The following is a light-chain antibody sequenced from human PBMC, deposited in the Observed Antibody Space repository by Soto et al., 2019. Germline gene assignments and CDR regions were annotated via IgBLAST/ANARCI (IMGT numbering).Light chain of an antibody. J-gene: IGKJ4*01. CDR1: QSVSSY. CDR3: QQRSNSPLT. V-gene: IGKV3-11*01. CDR2: DAS. Sequence: EIVLTQSPATRSLSPGERATLPCRASQSVSSYLAWYQQKPGQAPRLLIYDASNRQTGIPARFGSSGAGADCTRAIGSLEHEDVAVYSCQQRSNSPLTFGGGTKVDIK.